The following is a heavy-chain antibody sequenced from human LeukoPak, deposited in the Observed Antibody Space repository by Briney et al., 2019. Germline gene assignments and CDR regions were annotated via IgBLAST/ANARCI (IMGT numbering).Heavy chain of an antibody. CDR2: IDFEGVDK. J-gene: IGHJ4*02. Sequence: PGGSLRLSCAASGFTFNYIGMHWVLQAPGKGLEFVSFIDFEGVDKYYADSVKGRFTISKDYSKATLYLQMNSLRPEDTAIYYCAKDLHGGYSSDYWGQGTLVTVSS. CDR1: GFTFNYIG. D-gene: IGHD4-23*01. CDR3: AKDLHGGYSSDY. V-gene: IGHV3-30*02.